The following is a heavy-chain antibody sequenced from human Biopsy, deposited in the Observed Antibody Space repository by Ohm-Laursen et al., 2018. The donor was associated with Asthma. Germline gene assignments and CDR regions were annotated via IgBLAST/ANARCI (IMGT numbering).Heavy chain of an antibody. CDR3: ARQSGQEYGDSSGFDI. D-gene: IGHD3-22*01. V-gene: IGHV3-30*03. CDR2: VSSDGHNK. Sequence: SLRLSCVASGFVFSQCGMHWVRQGPGKGLEWVALVSSDGHNKYYEDSVKGRFTISRDNSRNRLYLQINRLTVEDSAVYFCARQSGQEYGDSSGFDIWGQGTKVAVSS. J-gene: IGHJ3*02. CDR1: GFVFSQCG.